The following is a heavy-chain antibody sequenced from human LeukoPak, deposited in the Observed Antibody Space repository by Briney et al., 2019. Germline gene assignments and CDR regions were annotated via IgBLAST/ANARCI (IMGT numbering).Heavy chain of an antibody. CDR2: IYYSGST. V-gene: IGHV4-59*12. Sequence: SETLSLTCTVSGGSISSYYWSWIRQPPGKGLEWIGYIYYSGSTNYNPSLKSRVTISVDTSKNQFSLKLSSVTAADTAVYYCARDRYYYDSSGYLNLDYWGQGTLVTVSS. J-gene: IGHJ4*02. CDR1: GGSISSYY. D-gene: IGHD3-22*01. CDR3: ARDRYYYDSSGYLNLDY.